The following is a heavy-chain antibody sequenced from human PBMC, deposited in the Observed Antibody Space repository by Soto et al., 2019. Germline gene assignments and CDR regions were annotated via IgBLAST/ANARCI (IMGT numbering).Heavy chain of an antibody. D-gene: IGHD3-22*01. CDR1: GYTLTELS. J-gene: IGHJ4*02. V-gene: IGHV1-24*01. CDR2: FDPEDGET. Sequence: QVQLVQSGAEVKKPGASVKVSCKVSGYTLTELSMHWVRQAPGKGLEWMGGFDPEDGETIYAQKFQGRVTMTEDTSTDTAYMELSSLRSEDTAVYYCATTPTYYYDSSGYYYPWYFDYWGQGTLVTVSS. CDR3: ATTPTYYYDSSGYYYPWYFDY.